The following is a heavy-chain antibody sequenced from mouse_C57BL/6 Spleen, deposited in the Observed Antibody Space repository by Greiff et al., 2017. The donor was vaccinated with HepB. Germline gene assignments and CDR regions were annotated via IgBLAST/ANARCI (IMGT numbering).Heavy chain of an antibody. V-gene: IGHV1-82*01. CDR3: ARQLRLPPFDY. J-gene: IGHJ2*01. D-gene: IGHD3-2*02. CDR2: IYPGDGDT. CDR1: GYAFSSSW. Sequence: VKLVESGPELVKPGASVKISCKASGYAFSSSWMNWVKQRPGKGLEWIGRIYPGDGDTNYNGKFKGKATLTADKSSSTAYMQLSSLTSEDSAVYFCARQLRLPPFDYWGQGTTLTVSS.